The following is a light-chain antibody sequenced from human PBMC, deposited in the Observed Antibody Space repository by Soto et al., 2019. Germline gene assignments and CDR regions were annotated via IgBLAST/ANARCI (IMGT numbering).Light chain of an antibody. CDR2: RNN. Sequence: QSVLTQPPSASGTPGQRVTISCSGSSSNIGSNYVYWYQQLPGTAPKLLIYRNNQRPSGVPDRFSGSKSGTSASLAISGLRSEDEADYHCAAWDDSLSGSYVFGTRTKLTVL. V-gene: IGLV1-47*01. CDR3: AAWDDSLSGSYV. CDR1: SSNIGSNY. J-gene: IGLJ1*01.